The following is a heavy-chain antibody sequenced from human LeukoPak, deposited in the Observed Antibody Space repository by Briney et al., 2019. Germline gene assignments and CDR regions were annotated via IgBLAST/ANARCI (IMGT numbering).Heavy chain of an antibody. CDR3: ANDGRSVGATGGFLDY. Sequence: GGSLRLSCAASGFTFSNYAMNWVRRAPGKGLEWVSGVSGTGSATYYADSVKGRFTISRDNSKNTLYLQMNSLRAEDTAVYYCANDGRSVGATGGFLDYWGQGTLVTVSS. CDR2: VSGTGSAT. CDR1: GFTFSNYA. D-gene: IGHD1-26*01. J-gene: IGHJ4*02. V-gene: IGHV3-23*01.